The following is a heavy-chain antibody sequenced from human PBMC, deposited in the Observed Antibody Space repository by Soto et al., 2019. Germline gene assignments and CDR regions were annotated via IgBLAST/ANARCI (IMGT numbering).Heavy chain of an antibody. CDR1: GFIFSNYE. V-gene: IGHV3-48*03. J-gene: IGHJ3*01. CDR2: VSEDSGNR. Sequence: GSLRLSCAASGFIFSNYEVDWVRQAPGKGLEWGSYVSEDSGNRPYADSVKGRVTISRDNAKNSLYLQMKSLRREDTGVYVCVREYCAGGACSDAFDLWGQGTLVTVSS. CDR3: VREYCAGGACSDAFDL. D-gene: IGHD2-21*01.